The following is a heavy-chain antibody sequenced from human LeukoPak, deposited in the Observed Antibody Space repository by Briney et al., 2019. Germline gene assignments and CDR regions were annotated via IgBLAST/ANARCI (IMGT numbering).Heavy chain of an antibody. CDR3: AREGVVGASYYFDY. D-gene: IGHD1-26*01. CDR1: GFTFSSYW. J-gene: IGHJ4*02. CDR2: INSDGSYT. V-gene: IGHV3-74*01. Sequence: PGGSLRLSCAASGFTFSSYWMHWVRQAPGKGLVWVSHINSDGSYTIYADSVKGRFTISRDNAKNTLYLQMNSLRAEDTAVYYCAREGVVGASYYFDYWGQGTLVTVSS.